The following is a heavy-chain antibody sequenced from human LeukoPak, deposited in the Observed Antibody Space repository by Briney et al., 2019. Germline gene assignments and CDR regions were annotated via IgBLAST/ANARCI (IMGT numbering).Heavy chain of an antibody. V-gene: IGHV1-2*04. CDR1: GYTFTGYY. D-gene: IGHD1-1*01. CDR3: ARDRATGTFPTYYGMDV. J-gene: IGHJ6*02. CDR2: INPNSGGT. Sequence: ASVKVSCKASGYTFTGYYIHWVRQAPGQGLEWMGWINPNSGGTNYAQKFQGWVTVTTDTSISTAYMELSRLRSDDTAVYYCARDRATGTFPTYYGMDVWGQGTTVTVSS.